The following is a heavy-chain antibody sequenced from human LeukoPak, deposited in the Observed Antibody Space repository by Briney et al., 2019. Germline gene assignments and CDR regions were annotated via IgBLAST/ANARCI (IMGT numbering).Heavy chain of an antibody. CDR1: GYTFTSYW. CDR3: ARSLSYDLKGFGY. D-gene: IGHD5-18*01. Sequence: GESLKISCKGSGYTFTSYWIGWVRQMPGKGLEWMGIIYPGDSDTRYSPSFQGQVTMSVDKSISTAYVQWSSLKASDTAMYYCARSLSYDLKGFGYWGQGTLVTVSS. CDR2: IYPGDSDT. V-gene: IGHV5-51*01. J-gene: IGHJ4*02.